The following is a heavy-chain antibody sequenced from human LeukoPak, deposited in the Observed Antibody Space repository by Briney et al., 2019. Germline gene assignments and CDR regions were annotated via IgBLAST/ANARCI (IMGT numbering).Heavy chain of an antibody. D-gene: IGHD3-3*01. CDR1: GFTFSSYS. CDR3: ARQWFSTIFGVVTTHDAFDI. V-gene: IGHV3-21*01. Sequence: GGSLRLSCEASGFTFSSYSMNWVRQAPGKGLEWVSSISSSSSYIYYADSVKGRFTISRDNAKNSLYLQMNSLRAEDTAVYYCARQWFSTIFGVVTTHDAFDIWGQGTMVTVSS. CDR2: ISSSSSYI. J-gene: IGHJ3*02.